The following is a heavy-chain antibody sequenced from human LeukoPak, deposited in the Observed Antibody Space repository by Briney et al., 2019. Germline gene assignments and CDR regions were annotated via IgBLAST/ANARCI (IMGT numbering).Heavy chain of an antibody. CDR1: GASIRSHY. CDR2: ISSTGSTV. CDR3: ARGHFGLDY. Sequence: LSLTCTVSGASIRSHYWSWIRQPPGKGLDWVSYISSTGSTVYYADSVKGRFTISRDNAKNSVYLHMNSLRAEDMAVNYCARGHFGLDYWGQGTLVTVSS. V-gene: IGHV3-11*01. D-gene: IGHD3/OR15-3a*01. J-gene: IGHJ4*02.